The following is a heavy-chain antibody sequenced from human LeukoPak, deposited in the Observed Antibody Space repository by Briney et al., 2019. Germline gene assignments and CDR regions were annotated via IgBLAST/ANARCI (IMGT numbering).Heavy chain of an antibody. CDR1: GGSISSYY. CDR3: AGSTVTTYQDAFDI. J-gene: IGHJ3*02. V-gene: IGHV4-4*07. CDR2: IYSSGST. D-gene: IGHD4-17*01. Sequence: SEALSLTCTVSGGSISSYYWSWIRQPAGKGLEWIGRIYSSGSTNYNPSLKSRVTMSVDTSKDQFSLKLSSVTAADTAVYYCAGSTVTTYQDAFDIWGQGTMVTVSS.